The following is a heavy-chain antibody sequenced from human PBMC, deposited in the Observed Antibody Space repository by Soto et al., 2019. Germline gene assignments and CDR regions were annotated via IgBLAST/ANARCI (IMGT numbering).Heavy chain of an antibody. Sequence: PWGSLRLACADSGSDFSYSAMSWVRQAPGKGLEWVAGIGGSYGVTDYGDSVRGRFTISRDISRSMLYLQMNSLRAEDTAVYYCAKHGFCTSFTCFTYFNTWGLGTLVTVSS. CDR1: GSDFSYSA. J-gene: IGHJ5*02. V-gene: IGHV3-23*02. D-gene: IGHD2-8*01. CDR2: IGGSYGVT. CDR3: AKHGFCTSFTCFTYFNT.